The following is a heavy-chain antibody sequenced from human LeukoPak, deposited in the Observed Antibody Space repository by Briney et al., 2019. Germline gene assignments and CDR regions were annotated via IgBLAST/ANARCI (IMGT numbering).Heavy chain of an antibody. CDR2: IKEDGSET. D-gene: IGHD1-1*01. CDR1: GFTLGSYW. CDR3: ARTTYGDY. Sequence: PGGSLRLSCAASGFTLGSYWMTWVRQAPRKGLEWAAAIKEDGSETYYVDSVKGRFTISRDNAKNSLYLQMSNLRAEDTAVYYCARTTYGDYWGQGTLVTVSS. V-gene: IGHV3-7*02. J-gene: IGHJ4*02.